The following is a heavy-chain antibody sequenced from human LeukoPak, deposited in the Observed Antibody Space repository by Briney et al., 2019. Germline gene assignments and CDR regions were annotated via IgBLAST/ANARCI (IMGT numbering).Heavy chain of an antibody. J-gene: IGHJ1*01. CDR2: IRYDGSNK. Sequence: GGSLRLSCAASGFTFSSYGMHWVRQAPGKGLEWVAFIRYDGSNKYYADSVKGRFTISRDNSKNTLYLQMNSLRAEDTAVYYCAKEESYYDSSGYYYRRYFQHWGQGTLVTVSS. D-gene: IGHD3-22*01. V-gene: IGHV3-30*02. CDR1: GFTFSSYG. CDR3: AKEESYYDSSGYYYRRYFQH.